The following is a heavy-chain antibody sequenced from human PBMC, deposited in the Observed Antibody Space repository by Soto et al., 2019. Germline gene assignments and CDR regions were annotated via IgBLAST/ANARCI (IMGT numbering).Heavy chain of an antibody. CDR1: GFTFSSYS. D-gene: IGHD3-3*01. Sequence: PGGSLRLSCAASGFTFSSYSMNWVRQAPGKGLEWVSYISSSSSTIYYADSVKGRFTISRDNAKNSLYLQMNGLRAEDTAVYYCARDGDFWSGYYAERKGPYYYYYMDVWGKGTTVTVSS. J-gene: IGHJ6*03. CDR3: ARDGDFWSGYYAERKGPYYYYYMDV. V-gene: IGHV3-48*01. CDR2: ISSSSSTI.